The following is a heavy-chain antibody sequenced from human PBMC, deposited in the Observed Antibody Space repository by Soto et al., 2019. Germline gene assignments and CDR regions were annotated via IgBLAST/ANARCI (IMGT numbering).Heavy chain of an antibody. J-gene: IGHJ6*02. Sequence: GGSLRLSCAASGFTFSSYGMHWVRQAPGKGLEWVAVISYDGSNKYYADSVKGRFTISRDNSKNTLYLQMNSLRAEDTAVYYCAKVLAIETMVRGMYYYYGMDVWGQGTTVTVSS. D-gene: IGHD3-10*01. V-gene: IGHV3-30*18. CDR2: ISYDGSNK. CDR3: AKVLAIETMVRGMYYYYGMDV. CDR1: GFTFSSYG.